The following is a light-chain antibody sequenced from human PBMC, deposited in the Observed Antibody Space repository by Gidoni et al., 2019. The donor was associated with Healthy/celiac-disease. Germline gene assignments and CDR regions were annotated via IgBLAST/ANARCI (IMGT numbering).Light chain of an antibody. CDR2: AAS. V-gene: IGKV1-8*01. J-gene: IGKJ4*01. Sequence: AIRMTQSPSSLSASTGDRVTITCRASQGISSYLAWYQQEQGKAPQLLIYAASTLQSGVPSRFSGSGSGTDFTLTISCLPSEDFATYYCQQYYSYPLTFGGGTKVEIK. CDR1: QGISSY. CDR3: QQYYSYPLT.